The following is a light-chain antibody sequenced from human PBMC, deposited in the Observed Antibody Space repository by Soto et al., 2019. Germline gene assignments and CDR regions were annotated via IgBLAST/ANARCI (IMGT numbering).Light chain of an antibody. CDR1: QSVSTN. J-gene: IGKJ1*01. Sequence: TKSPTTLSVPPGARAALSSRASQSVSTNLAWYQQQPDQAPRRLMFGASSRATGDQAWFSGSGSGTDFTLPFSSREAEDFAVYDCKLRSNLPRTFGQGTNVDVK. CDR3: KLRSNLPRT. CDR2: GAS. V-gene: IGKV3-11*01.